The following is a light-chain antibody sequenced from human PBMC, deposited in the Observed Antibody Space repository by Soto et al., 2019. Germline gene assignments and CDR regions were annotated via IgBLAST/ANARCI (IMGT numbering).Light chain of an antibody. Sequence: EIVLTQSPDTLSLSPGERATLSCRASQTVNNNYVAWYQQKPGQAPRLLIYGASTRATGFPARFSGSGSGTEFTLTISSLQSEDFAVYYCQQYNGWPITFGQGTRLEIK. CDR3: QQYNGWPIT. V-gene: IGKV3-15*01. J-gene: IGKJ5*01. CDR2: GAS. CDR1: QTVNNN.